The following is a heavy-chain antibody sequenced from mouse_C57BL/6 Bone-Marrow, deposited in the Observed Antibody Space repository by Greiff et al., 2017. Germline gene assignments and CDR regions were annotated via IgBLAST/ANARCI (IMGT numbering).Heavy chain of an antibody. Sequence: EVQLQQSGPELVKPGASVKMSCKASGYTFTDYNMHWVKQSPGKSLEWIGYINPNNGGTSYNQKFKGKATLTVNKSSSTAYMELRSLTSEDSAVYYCARRKANGDGFDYWGQGPTLTVSS. D-gene: IGHD4-1*01. CDR3: ARRKANGDGFDY. V-gene: IGHV1-22*01. J-gene: IGHJ2*01. CDR1: GYTFTDYN. CDR2: INPNNGGT.